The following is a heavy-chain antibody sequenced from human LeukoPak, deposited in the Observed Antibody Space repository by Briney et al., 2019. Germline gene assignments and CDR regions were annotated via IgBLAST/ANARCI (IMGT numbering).Heavy chain of an antibody. CDR2: INPSGGST. CDR1: GYTFTSYY. J-gene: IGHJ6*02. Sequence: GASVKVSCTASGYTFTSYYMHWVRQAPGQGLEWMGIINPSGGSTSYAQKFQGRVTMTRDTSTSTVYMELSSLRSEDTAVYYCARDRITIFGVVISPHYYYYYGMDVWGQGTTVTVSS. V-gene: IGHV1-46*01. CDR3: ARDRITIFGVVISPHYYYYYGMDV. D-gene: IGHD3-3*01.